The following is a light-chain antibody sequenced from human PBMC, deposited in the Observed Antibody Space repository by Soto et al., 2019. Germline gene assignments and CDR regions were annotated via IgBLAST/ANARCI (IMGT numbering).Light chain of an antibody. Sequence: QFALTQPASVSRSPGQSITISCTGTSSDVGSYNLVSWYQQHPGKAPKLIIYDVSKRPSGLSNRFSGSKSGNTASLTISGLQAEDEADYYCCSYAGGTAYVFGTRTKVTVL. V-gene: IGLV2-23*02. CDR2: DVS. J-gene: IGLJ1*01. CDR1: SSDVGSYNL. CDR3: CSYAGGTAYV.